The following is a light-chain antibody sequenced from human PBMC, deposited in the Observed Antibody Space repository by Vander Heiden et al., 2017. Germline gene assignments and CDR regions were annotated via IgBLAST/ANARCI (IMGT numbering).Light chain of an antibody. CDR2: GNN. J-gene: IGLJ2*01. CDR1: ISNIGRNY. CDR3: AAWDDSLSGVV. V-gene: IGLV1-47*01. Sequence: QFVLTQPPSASGTPGHRFTLSCSGSISNIGRNYVYWYQQRPGTAPKLLIYGNNQRHSGIPDRFSGSKSGTSASLAISGLRSEDEADYYCAAWDDSLSGVVFGGGTKLTVL.